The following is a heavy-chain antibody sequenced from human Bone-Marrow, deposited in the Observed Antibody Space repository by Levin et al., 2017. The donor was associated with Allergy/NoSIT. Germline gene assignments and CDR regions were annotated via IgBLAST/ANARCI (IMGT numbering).Heavy chain of an antibody. CDR3: ATATEEYEVLQYDAFDI. D-gene: IGHD3-9*01. Sequence: ASVKVSCKVSGHSLSDLSMHWVRQAPGKGLEWMGGFDLEEGKTIYAQNLQGRVTMTEDTSTETAYMELSSLRSEDTAVYYCATATEEYEVLQYDAFDIWGQGTVVTVSS. CDR2: FDLEEGKT. CDR1: GHSLSDLS. V-gene: IGHV1-24*01. J-gene: IGHJ3*02.